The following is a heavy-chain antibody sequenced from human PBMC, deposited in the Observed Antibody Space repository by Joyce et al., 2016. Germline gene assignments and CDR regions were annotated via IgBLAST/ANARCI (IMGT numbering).Heavy chain of an antibody. V-gene: IGHV2-5*02. D-gene: IGHD1-14*01. Sequence: QITLKESGPTLVKPTQTLTLTCTFSGFSLTTTEVGVGWIRRPPGKALEWLAIIYWDDDKRYSPSLKSRLTITKYSSKNQVVLRMTNMDPVDTGTYYCAHTYIDSPFDYWGQGTLVAVSS. CDR1: GFSLTTTEVG. CDR3: AHTYIDSPFDY. J-gene: IGHJ4*02. CDR2: IYWDDDK.